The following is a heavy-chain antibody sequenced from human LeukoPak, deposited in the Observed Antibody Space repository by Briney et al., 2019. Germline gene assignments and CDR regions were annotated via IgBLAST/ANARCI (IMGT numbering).Heavy chain of an antibody. D-gene: IGHD4-17*01. V-gene: IGHV3-64*01. CDR2: ISSNGGST. CDR1: GFTFSSYG. CDR3: VSSDYGDYGSFDY. J-gene: IGHJ4*02. Sequence: GRSLRLSCAASGFTFSSYGMHWVRQAPGKGLEYVSAISSNGGSTYYANSVKGRFTISRDNSKNTLYLQMGSLRAEDMAVYYCVSSDYGDYGSFDYWGQGTLVTVSS.